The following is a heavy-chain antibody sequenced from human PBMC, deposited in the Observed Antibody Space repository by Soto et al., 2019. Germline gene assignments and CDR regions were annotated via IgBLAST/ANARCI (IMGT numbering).Heavy chain of an antibody. CDR1: GYSFTNYW. CDR3: ATPYNYGEDY. D-gene: IGHD4-17*01. V-gene: IGHV5-10-1*01. Sequence: PGESLKISCKGSGYSFTNYWINWVRQMPGKGLEWVGTIAPTDSSTNYSPSFQGHVTISIDKSITTAYLQWSSLKASDTAMYYCATPYNYGEDYWGQGTLVTVSS. J-gene: IGHJ4*02. CDR2: IAPTDSST.